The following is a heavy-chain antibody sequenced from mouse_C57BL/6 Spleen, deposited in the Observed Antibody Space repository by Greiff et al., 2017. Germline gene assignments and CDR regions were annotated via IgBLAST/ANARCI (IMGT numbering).Heavy chain of an antibody. CDR1: GFTFSDYY. Sequence: EVMLVESEGGLVQPGSSMKLSCTASGFTFSDYYMAWVRQVPEKGLEWVANINYDGSSTYYLDSLKSRFIISRDNAKNMLYLQMSSLKSEDTATYYCARDYWDNYLDYWGQGTTLTVSS. V-gene: IGHV5-16*01. D-gene: IGHD4-1*01. CDR2: INYDGSST. CDR3: ARDYWDNYLDY. J-gene: IGHJ2*01.